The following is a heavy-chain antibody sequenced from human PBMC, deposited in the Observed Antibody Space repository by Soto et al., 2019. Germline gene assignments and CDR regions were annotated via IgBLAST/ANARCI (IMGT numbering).Heavy chain of an antibody. D-gene: IGHD6-13*01. Sequence: QVQLVQSGAEVKKPGASVKVSCKASGYTFTSYGISWVRQAPGQGLEWMGWISAYNGNTNYAQKLQGRVTMTTDTSPSRASMELRSLRSDDTAVYYCARVSYRSSPLRGYYYYGMDVCGQGTTVTVSS. J-gene: IGHJ6*02. CDR1: GYTFTSYG. CDR2: ISAYNGNT. CDR3: ARVSYRSSPLRGYYYYGMDV. V-gene: IGHV1-18*01.